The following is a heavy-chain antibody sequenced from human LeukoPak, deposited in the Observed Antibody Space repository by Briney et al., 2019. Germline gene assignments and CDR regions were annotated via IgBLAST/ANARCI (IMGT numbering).Heavy chain of an antibody. CDR1: GFIFSSYS. V-gene: IGHV3-21*01. CDR2: IRSSSSYI. CDR3: ARDGVFDY. Sequence: GGSLRLSCAASGFIFSSYSMHWVRQAPGKGLEWVSSIRSSSSYINYADSVKGRFTISRDNAKNSLYLQMNSLRAEDTAVYYCARDGVFDYWGQGSLVTVSS. D-gene: IGHD3-3*01. J-gene: IGHJ4*02.